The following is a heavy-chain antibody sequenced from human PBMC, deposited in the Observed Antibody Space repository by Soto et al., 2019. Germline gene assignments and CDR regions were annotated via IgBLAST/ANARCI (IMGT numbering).Heavy chain of an antibody. V-gene: IGHV4-30-2*06. Sequence: KPSETLSLTCAVSGESISSGGFSWSWIRQSPGKDLELIGYIYYSGSTYYNPSLKSRVTISVDRSKNEFSLRLSSVTAAATAVYYCARATFIRKGEYDATEFYYLDYWGQGTVVXV. J-gene: IGHJ4*02. CDR3: ARATFIRKGEYDATEFYYLDY. CDR1: GESISSGGFS. D-gene: IGHD3-16*01. CDR2: IYYSGST.